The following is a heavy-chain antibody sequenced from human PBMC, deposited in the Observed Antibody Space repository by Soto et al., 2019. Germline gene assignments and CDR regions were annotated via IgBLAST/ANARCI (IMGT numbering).Heavy chain of an antibody. CDR3: AKLRRGYDYVWGSYRYNYDAFDI. V-gene: IGHV3-23*01. J-gene: IGHJ3*02. Sequence: GGSLRLSCAASGFTFSSYAMSWVRQAPGKGLEWVSAISGSGGSTYYADSVKGRFTISRDNSKNALYLQMNSLRAEDTAVYYCAKLRRGYDYVWGSYRYNYDAFDIWGQGXMVTVSS. D-gene: IGHD3-16*02. CDR2: ISGSGGST. CDR1: GFTFSSYA.